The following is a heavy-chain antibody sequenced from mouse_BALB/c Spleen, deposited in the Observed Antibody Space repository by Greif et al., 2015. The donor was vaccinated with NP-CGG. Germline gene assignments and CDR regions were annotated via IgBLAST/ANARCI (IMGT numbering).Heavy chain of an antibody. CDR2: INPSNGGT. CDR3: TRSDGYHWYFDV. Sequence: QVHVKQSGAELVKPGASVKLSCKASGYTFTSYYMYWVKQRPGQGLEWIGEINPSNGGTNFNEKFKSKATLTVDKSSSTAYMQLSSLTSEDSAVYYCTRSDGYHWYFDVWGPGTTVTVSS. J-gene: IGHJ1*01. D-gene: IGHD2-3*01. V-gene: IGHV1S81*02. CDR1: GYTFTSYY.